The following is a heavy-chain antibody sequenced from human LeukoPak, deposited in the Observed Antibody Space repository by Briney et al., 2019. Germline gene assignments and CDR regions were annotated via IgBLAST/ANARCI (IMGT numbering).Heavy chain of an antibody. CDR1: GFTFSSYW. J-gene: IGHJ4*02. Sequence: TGGSLRLSCAASGFTFSSYWMSWVRQAPGKGLEWVANIKQDGSEKYYVDSVKGRFTISRDNAKNPLYLQINSLRAEDTAVYYCARDRIDATVTTIDFDYWGQGTLVTVSS. CDR2: IKQDGSEK. CDR3: ARDRIDATVTTIDFDY. V-gene: IGHV3-7*01. D-gene: IGHD4-17*01.